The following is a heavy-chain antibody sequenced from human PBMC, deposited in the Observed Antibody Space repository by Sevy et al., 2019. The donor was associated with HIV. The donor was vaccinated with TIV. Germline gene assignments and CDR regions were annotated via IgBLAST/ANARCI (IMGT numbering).Heavy chain of an antibody. J-gene: IGHJ5*02. CDR2: INPYSGGT. D-gene: IGHD3-3*01. CDR3: ARDPEYYDFWSGYYTGWFDP. CDR1: GYTFTGYY. Sequence: ASVKVSCKASGYTFTGYYMHWVRQAHGQGLEWMGWINPYSGGTNYAQKFQGRVTMTRDTSISTAYMELSSLRSDDTAVYYCARDPEYYDFWSGYYTGWFDPWGQGTLVTVSS. V-gene: IGHV1-2*02.